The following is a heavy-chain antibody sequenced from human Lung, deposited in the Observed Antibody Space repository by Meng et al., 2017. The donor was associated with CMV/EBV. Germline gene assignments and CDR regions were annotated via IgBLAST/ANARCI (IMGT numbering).Heavy chain of an antibody. CDR2: IYSDGSST. CDR1: GFTFSNYA. J-gene: IGHJ4*02. CDR3: AKGDDSGWSPFDY. D-gene: IGHD3-22*01. V-gene: IGHV3-23*03. Sequence: GGSXRLXXAASGFTFSNYAMNWVRQAPGKGLEWVSVIYSDGSSTYYADSVKGRFTISRDNSKSTLDLRMNSLRAEDTAVYYCAKGDDSGWSPFDYWGQGTLVTVSS.